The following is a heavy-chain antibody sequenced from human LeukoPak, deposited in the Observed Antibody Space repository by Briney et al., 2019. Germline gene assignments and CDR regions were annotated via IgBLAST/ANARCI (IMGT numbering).Heavy chain of an antibody. J-gene: IGHJ4*02. CDR2: ISDDGSNK. Sequence: PGGSLRLSCAASGFTFSSYAMHWVRQAPGKGLEWVAIISDDGSNKYYADSVKGRFTISRDNSKNTLYLQMNSLRAEDTAVYYCAKDRRAAAGIFSDYWGQGTLVTVSS. CDR3: AKDRRAAAGIFSDY. V-gene: IGHV3-30-3*01. CDR1: GFTFSSYA. D-gene: IGHD6-13*01.